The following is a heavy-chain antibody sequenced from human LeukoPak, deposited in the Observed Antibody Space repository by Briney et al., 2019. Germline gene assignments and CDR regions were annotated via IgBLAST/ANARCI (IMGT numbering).Heavy chain of an antibody. CDR3: ARDRQREGDGFDY. CDR2: INPNSGGT. D-gene: IGHD1-26*01. Sequence: APVKVSCKASGYTFTGYYMHWVRQAPGQGLEWMGWINPNSGGTNYAQKFQGRVTMTRDTSISTAYMELSRLRSDDTAVYYCARDRQREGDGFDYWGQGTLVTVSS. V-gene: IGHV1-2*02. J-gene: IGHJ4*02. CDR1: GYTFTGYY.